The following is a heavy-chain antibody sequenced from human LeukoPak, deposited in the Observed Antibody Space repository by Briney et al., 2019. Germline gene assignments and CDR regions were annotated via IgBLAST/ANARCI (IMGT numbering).Heavy chain of an antibody. V-gene: IGHV4-38-2*02. D-gene: IGHD3-9*01. CDR3: ARHQYHLNYDILTGYLVPRGDAFDI. CDR1: GYSISSGYY. Sequence: PSETLSLTCTVSGYSISSGYYWGWIRQPPGKGLEWIGSIYHSGSTYYNPSLKSRVTISVDTSKNQFSLKLSSVTAADTAVYYCARHQYHLNYDILTGYLVPRGDAFDIWGQGTMVTVSS. J-gene: IGHJ3*02. CDR2: IYHSGST.